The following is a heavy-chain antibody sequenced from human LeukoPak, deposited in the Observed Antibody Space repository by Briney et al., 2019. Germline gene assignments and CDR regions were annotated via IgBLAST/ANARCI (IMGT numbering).Heavy chain of an antibody. V-gene: IGHV3-21*01. J-gene: IGHJ6*03. CDR2: ITSSSTYM. CDR3: ARDPYSGRYGDYYYYYMDV. D-gene: IGHD1-26*01. Sequence: GGSLRPSCAASGFTFSTYNMNWVRQVPGKGLEWVSSITSSSTYMFYADSVKGRFTISRDNAQNSLYLQINSLRAEDTAVYYCARDPYSGRYGDYYYYYMDVWGKGTTVTISS. CDR1: GFTFSTYN.